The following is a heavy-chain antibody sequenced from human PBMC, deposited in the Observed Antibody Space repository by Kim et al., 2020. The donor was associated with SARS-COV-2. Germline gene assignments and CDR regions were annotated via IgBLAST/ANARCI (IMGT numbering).Heavy chain of an antibody. CDR3: TRPPDGSGTYWIDY. V-gene: IGHV3-72*01. D-gene: IGHD3-10*01. J-gene: IGHJ4*02. CDR2: IRNKANSYTT. CDR1: GFTFSDHY. Sequence: GGSLRLSCAASGFTFSDHYMDWVRQAPGRGLEWVGRIRNKANSYTTDYAAYLKDRFTISRDDSGDSLHLQMNSLRTEDTAVYYGTRPPDGSGTYWIDYWGPGTLVTVSS.